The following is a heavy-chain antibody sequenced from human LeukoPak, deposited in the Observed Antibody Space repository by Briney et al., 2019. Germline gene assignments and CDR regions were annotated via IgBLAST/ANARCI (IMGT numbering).Heavy chain of an antibody. V-gene: IGHV4-59*01. J-gene: IGHJ4*02. D-gene: IGHD3-9*01. Sequence: PSETLSLTCTVSGGSISSYYWSWIRQPPGKGLEWIGYIYYSGSTNYNPSLKSRVTISVDTSKNQFSLKLSSVTAADTAVYYCARDSDILTGYSSGYFDYWGQGTLVTVSS. CDR3: ARDSDILTGYSSGYFDY. CDR2: IYYSGST. CDR1: GGSISSYY.